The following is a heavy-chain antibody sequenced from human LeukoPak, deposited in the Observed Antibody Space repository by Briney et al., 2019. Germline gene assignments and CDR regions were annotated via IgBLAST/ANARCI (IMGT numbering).Heavy chain of an antibody. D-gene: IGHD2-2*01. CDR1: GFTFGDYA. V-gene: IGHV3-49*04. CDR2: IQAKAYGGVT. Sequence: AGGSLRLSCSTSGFTFGDYAMSWVRQAPGKGLEWVGFIQAKAYGGVTKYAASVNGRFSISRDDSQSIANLQMNDLKTEDTAVYYCTRAPHPRCSSSGCYLDYWGQGTLVTVSS. J-gene: IGHJ4*01. CDR3: TRAPHPRCSSSGCYLDY.